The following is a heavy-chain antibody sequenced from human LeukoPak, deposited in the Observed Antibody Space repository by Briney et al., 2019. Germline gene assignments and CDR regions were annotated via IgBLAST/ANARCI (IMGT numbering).Heavy chain of an antibody. V-gene: IGHV1-2*06. D-gene: IGHD2-2*01. CDR2: INTNNGAT. CDR1: GYTFTGYY. J-gene: IGHJ4*02. CDR3: TRDYCSSTSCLFDY. Sequence: ASVKVSCKASGYTFTGYYMHWVRQAPRQGLEWMGRINTNNGATNYAQKLQGRVTITGDTSISTAYMELSSLRSDDTAVYYCTRDYCSSTSCLFDYWGQGTLVTVSS.